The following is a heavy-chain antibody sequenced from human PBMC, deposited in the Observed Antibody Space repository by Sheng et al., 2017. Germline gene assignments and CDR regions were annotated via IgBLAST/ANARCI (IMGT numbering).Heavy chain of an antibody. CDR3: AGTTTTCCDH. CDR1: GFTLSGYW. D-gene: IGHD2-2*01. Sequence: EVQLVESGGGLVQPGGSLRLSCAASGFTLSGYWMHWVHQAPGKGLVWVSRISTDGRSTNYADSVKGRFTISRDNAKSTLYLQMNSLRDDDTAVYYCAGTTTTCCDHWGQGTLVTVSS. CDR2: ISTDGRST. V-gene: IGHV3-74*01. J-gene: IGHJ5*02.